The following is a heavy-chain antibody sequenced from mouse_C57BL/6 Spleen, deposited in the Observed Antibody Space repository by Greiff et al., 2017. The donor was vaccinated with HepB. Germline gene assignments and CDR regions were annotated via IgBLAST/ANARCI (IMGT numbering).Heavy chain of an antibody. Sequence: VQLQQPGAELVKPGASVKLSCKASGYTFTSYWMQWVKQRPGQGLEWIGEIDPSDSYTNYNQKFKGKATLTVDTSSSTAYMQLSSLTSEDSAVYYCARGAAVVAFYYFDYWGQGTTLTVSS. J-gene: IGHJ2*01. D-gene: IGHD1-1*01. CDR1: GYTFTSYW. V-gene: IGHV1-50*01. CDR3: ARGAAVVAFYYFDY. CDR2: IDPSDSYT.